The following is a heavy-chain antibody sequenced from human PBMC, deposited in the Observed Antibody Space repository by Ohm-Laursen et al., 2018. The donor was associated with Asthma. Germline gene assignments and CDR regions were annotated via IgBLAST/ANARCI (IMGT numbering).Heavy chain of an antibody. V-gene: IGHV3-9*01. D-gene: IGHD3-9*01. Sequence: SLRLSCTASGFTFDDYAMNWVRQAPGKGLEWVSGISWNSGSIVHADSVKGRFTISRDNAKNSLYLQMNSLRAEDTALYYCAKDNGYYDILRGVDYYYGMDVWGQGTTVTVSS. CDR3: AKDNGYYDILRGVDYYYGMDV. J-gene: IGHJ6*02. CDR1: GFTFDDYA. CDR2: ISWNSGSI.